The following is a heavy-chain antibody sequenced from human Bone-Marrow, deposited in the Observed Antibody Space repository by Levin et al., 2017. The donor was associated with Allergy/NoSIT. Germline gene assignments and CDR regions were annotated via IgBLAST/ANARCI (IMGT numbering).Heavy chain of an antibody. CDR1: GYTFRTYR. CDR2: INTNDLAT. Sequence: ASVKVSCKASGYTFRTYRLCWVRQAPGQALEWVGLINTNDLATRYAEGFQGRVSVTGDTSSSTVYMELSSLRSEDTAIYYCARVSGVHYNGGNSRGYHSYYAMDVWGQGTTVTVSS. D-gene: IGHD4-23*01. J-gene: IGHJ6*02. CDR3: ARVSGVHYNGGNSRGYHSYYAMDV. V-gene: IGHV1-46*01.